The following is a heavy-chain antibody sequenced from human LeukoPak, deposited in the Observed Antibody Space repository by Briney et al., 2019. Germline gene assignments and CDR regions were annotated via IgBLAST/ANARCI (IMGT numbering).Heavy chain of an antibody. CDR2: ITADSTSA. J-gene: IGHJ6*02. Sequence: GGSLRRSCAASGFKFDDYAMHWVRQVPGKGLEWVSLITADSTSAYYADPVKGRFTISRDDRKNSLYLHMNSLRSADTAFYYCAKDVWRGIYKTSWGMDVWGQGTTVTVSS. CDR3: AKDVWRGIYKTSWGMDV. V-gene: IGHV3-43*02. D-gene: IGHD1-26*01. CDR1: GFKFDDYA.